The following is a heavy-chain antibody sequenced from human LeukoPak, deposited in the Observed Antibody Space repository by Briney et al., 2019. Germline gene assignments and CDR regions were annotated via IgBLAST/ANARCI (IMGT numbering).Heavy chain of an antibody. D-gene: IGHD6-19*01. CDR1: GGSISSSSYY. CDR2: IYYSGST. Sequence: SETLSLTCTVSGGSISSSSYYWGWIRQPPGKGLEWIGSIYYSGSTYYNPSLKSRVTISVDTSKNQFSPKLSSVTAADTAVYYCARVFFFRYSSAYYMDVWGKGTTVTISS. J-gene: IGHJ6*03. V-gene: IGHV4-39*07. CDR3: ARVFFFRYSSAYYMDV.